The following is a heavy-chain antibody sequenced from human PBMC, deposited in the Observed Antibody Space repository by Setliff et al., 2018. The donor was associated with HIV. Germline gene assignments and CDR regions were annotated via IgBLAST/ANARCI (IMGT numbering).Heavy chain of an antibody. CDR3: ARLRGLNLEPFDY. Sequence: NPSETLSLTCAVYGGSVSGYYWSWIRQPPGKGLEWIGEINRSGSTNYNPSLKSRVTISVDTSKNQFSLKLSSVTAADTAVYYCARLRGLNLEPFDYWGQGTLVTVSS. D-gene: IGHD1-1*01. CDR1: GGSVSGYY. J-gene: IGHJ4*02. V-gene: IGHV4-34*01. CDR2: INRSGST.